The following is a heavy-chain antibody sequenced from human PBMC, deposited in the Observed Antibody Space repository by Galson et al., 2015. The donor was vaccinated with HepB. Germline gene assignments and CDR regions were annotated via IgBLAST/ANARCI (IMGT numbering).Heavy chain of an antibody. Sequence: SVKVSCKASGFTFTSYGMSWVRQAPGQGLEWMGWISPYNGNTNYAQKFQGRVSMTTDTSTSTAYMELRSPRSDDTAMFYCARDRLGGNSGVDYWGQGTLVTVSS. V-gene: IGHV1-18*01. J-gene: IGHJ4*02. D-gene: IGHD4-23*01. CDR2: ISPYNGNT. CDR3: ARDRLGGNSGVDY. CDR1: GFTFTSYG.